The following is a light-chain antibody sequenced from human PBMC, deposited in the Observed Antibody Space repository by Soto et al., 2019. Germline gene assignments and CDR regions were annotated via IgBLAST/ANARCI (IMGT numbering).Light chain of an antibody. CDR3: QQSYGLPRT. Sequence: DIQMTQSPSSLSASVGDRVTIACRASQSINSSLIWYQQKPGKAPQVLIHAASNLQSGVPSRFNGGGSGTEFTLTINSLLPEDLATYYCQQSYGLPRTFGQGTKVES. J-gene: IGKJ1*01. CDR2: AAS. CDR1: QSINSS. V-gene: IGKV1-39*01.